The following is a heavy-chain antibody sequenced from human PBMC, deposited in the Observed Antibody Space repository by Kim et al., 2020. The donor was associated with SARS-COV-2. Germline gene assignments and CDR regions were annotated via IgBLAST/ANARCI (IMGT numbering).Heavy chain of an antibody. J-gene: IGHJ6*02. V-gene: IGHV3-9*01. CDR1: GFTFDDYA. CDR2: ISWNSGSI. Sequence: GGSLRLSCAASGFTFDDYAMHWVRQAPGKGLEWVSGISWNSGSIGYADSVKGRFTISRDNAKNSLYLQMNSLRAEDTALYYCAKQSPYYYDSSGYHYVGGMDVWGQGTTVTVSS. CDR3: AKQSPYYYDSSGYHYVGGMDV. D-gene: IGHD3-22*01.